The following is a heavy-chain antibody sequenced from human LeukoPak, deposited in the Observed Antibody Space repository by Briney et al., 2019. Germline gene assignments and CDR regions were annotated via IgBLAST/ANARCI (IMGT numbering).Heavy chain of an antibody. D-gene: IGHD6-13*01. CDR3: ARDWGSSSWYNWFDP. CDR2: INSDGSST. Sequence: GGSLRLSCAASGFTFSSYWMHWVRQAPGKGLVWVSRINSDGSSTSYADSVKGRFTISRDNAKNTLYLQMDSLRAEDTAVYYCARDWGSSSWYNWFDPWGQGTLVTVSS. V-gene: IGHV3-74*01. J-gene: IGHJ5*02. CDR1: GFTFSSYW.